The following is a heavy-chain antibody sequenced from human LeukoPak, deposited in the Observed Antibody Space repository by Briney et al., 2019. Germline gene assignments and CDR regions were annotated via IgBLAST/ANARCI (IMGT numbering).Heavy chain of an antibody. Sequence: ASVKVSFKASGYTFTSYGISWVRQAPGQGLDWMGWISAYNGNTNYAQKLQGRVTMTTDTSTSTAYMELSRLRSDDTAVYYCARVVIGYSGYDSVGFNYFDYWGQGTLVTVSS. V-gene: IGHV1-18*01. J-gene: IGHJ4*02. CDR3: ARVVIGYSGYDSVGFNYFDY. CDR1: GYTFTSYG. CDR2: ISAYNGNT. D-gene: IGHD5-12*01.